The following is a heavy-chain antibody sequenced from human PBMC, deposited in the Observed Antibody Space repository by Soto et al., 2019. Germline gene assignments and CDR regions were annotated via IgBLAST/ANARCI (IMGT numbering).Heavy chain of an antibody. J-gene: IGHJ5*02. Sequence: SETLSLTCTVSGGSISSGGYYWSWIRQHPGKGLEWIGYIYYSGSTYYNPSLKSRVTISVDTSKNQFSLKLSSVTAADTAVYYCARGEREAIAAADTYPNWFAPWGQGTLVTVSS. CDR3: ARGEREAIAAADTYPNWFAP. D-gene: IGHD6-13*01. CDR1: GGSISSGGYY. CDR2: IYYSGST. V-gene: IGHV4-31*03.